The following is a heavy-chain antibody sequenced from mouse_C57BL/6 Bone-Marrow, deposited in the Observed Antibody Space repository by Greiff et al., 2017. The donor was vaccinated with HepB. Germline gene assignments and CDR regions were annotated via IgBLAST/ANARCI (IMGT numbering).Heavy chain of an antibody. Sequence: QVQLQQSGAELMKPGASVKLSCKATGYTFTGYWIEWVKQRPGHGLEWIGEIFPGSGSTNDIEKFKGKATFTADTSSNTAYMQLSNLTTEDSAIYYCASKVLYYDYDEGFAYWGQGTLVTVAA. CDR1: GYTFTGYW. J-gene: IGHJ3*01. CDR3: ASKVLYYDYDEGFAY. D-gene: IGHD2-4*01. CDR2: IFPGSGST. V-gene: IGHV1-9*01.